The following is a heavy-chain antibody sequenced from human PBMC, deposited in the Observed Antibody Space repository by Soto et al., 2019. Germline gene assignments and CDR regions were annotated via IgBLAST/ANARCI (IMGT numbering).Heavy chain of an antibody. CDR2: ISGSGGST. CDR1: VFTFSSYA. V-gene: IGHV3-23*01. J-gene: IGHJ6*02. CDR3: AKYQGPPDPSPYYGMDV. Sequence: PGGSLRLSCAASVFTFSSYAMSWVRQAPGKGLEWVSAISGSGGSTYYADSVKGRFTISRDNSKNTLYLQMNSLRAEDTAVYYCAKYQGPPDPSPYYGMDVWGQGTTVTVSS.